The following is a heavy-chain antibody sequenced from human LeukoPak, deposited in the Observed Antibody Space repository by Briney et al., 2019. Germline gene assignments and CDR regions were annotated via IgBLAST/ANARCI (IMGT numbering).Heavy chain of an antibody. CDR1: GFTVSSNY. Sequence: PGESLRLSCAASGFTVSSNYMTWVRQAPGKGLEWVSVIYSDGSTYYADSVKGRFTISRDNSKNTVYLQMNSLRAEDTAVYYCGRSSGWYAFDYWGQGTLVTVSS. J-gene: IGHJ4*02. CDR3: GRSSGWYAFDY. D-gene: IGHD6-19*01. V-gene: IGHV3-53*01. CDR2: IYSDGST.